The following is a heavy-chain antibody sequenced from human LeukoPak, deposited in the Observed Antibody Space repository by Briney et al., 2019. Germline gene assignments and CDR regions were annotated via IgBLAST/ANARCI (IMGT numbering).Heavy chain of an antibody. CDR3: AKGALPVVAANVVSWFDP. CDR2: ISSSSSYI. V-gene: IGHV3-21*04. CDR1: GFTFSSYS. D-gene: IGHD2-15*01. Sequence: GGSLRLSCAASGFTFSSYSMNWVRQAPGKGLEWVSFISSSSSYIYYADSLKGRFTISRDNTKNSLYLQMNSLRTEDTALYYCAKGALPVVAANVVSWFDPWGQGTLVTVSS. J-gene: IGHJ5*02.